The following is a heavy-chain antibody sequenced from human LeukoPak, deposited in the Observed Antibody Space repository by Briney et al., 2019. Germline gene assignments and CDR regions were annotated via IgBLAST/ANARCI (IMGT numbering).Heavy chain of an antibody. Sequence: GGSLRLSCAASGFTFSSYAMSWVRQAPGKGLEWVSAISGSGGSTYYADSVKGRFTISRDNSKNTLYLQMNSLRAEDTAVYYCAKALFPTYSGSYSDYWGQGTLVTVSS. D-gene: IGHD1-26*01. CDR1: GFTFSSYA. V-gene: IGHV3-23*01. CDR2: ISGSGGST. J-gene: IGHJ4*02. CDR3: AKALFPTYSGSYSDY.